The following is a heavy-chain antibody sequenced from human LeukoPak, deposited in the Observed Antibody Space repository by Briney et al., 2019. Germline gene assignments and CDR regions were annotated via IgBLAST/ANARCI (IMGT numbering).Heavy chain of an antibody. Sequence: SETLSLTCAVYGGSFSGYYWSWTRQPPGKGLEWIGEINHSGSTNYNPSLKSRVTISVDTPKNQFSLKLSSVTAADTAVYYCARGNDSSGYYFDYWGQGTLVTVSS. CDR1: GGSFSGYY. J-gene: IGHJ4*02. CDR3: ARGNDSSGYYFDY. V-gene: IGHV4-34*01. D-gene: IGHD3-22*01. CDR2: INHSGST.